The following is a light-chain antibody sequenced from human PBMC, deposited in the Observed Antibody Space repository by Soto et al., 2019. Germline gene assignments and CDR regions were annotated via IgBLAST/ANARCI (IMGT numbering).Light chain of an antibody. CDR2: END. CDR3: LAWDTSLSAGGVV. V-gene: IGLV1-51*02. Sequence: QSVLTQPPSVSAAPGQRVTISCSGSSSNIGNNFVSWYQQLPGTAPKLLIYENDKRPSEIPDRFSGSKSGTSATLAISGLQTGDVADYYCLAWDTSLSAGGVVFGGGTKLTVL. J-gene: IGLJ2*01. CDR1: SSNIGNNF.